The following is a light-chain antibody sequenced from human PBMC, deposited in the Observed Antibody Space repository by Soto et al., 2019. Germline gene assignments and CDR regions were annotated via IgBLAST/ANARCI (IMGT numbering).Light chain of an antibody. J-gene: IGLJ1*01. Sequence: QSALTQPASVSGSPGQSITISCTGTSSDVGSYNLVSWYQQRPGKAPKVMIYEVSKRPSGVPNRFSGSKSGNTASLTISGLQAEDEADYYCCSYAGSSTYYVFGTGTKVTVL. CDR3: CSYAGSSTYYV. V-gene: IGLV2-23*02. CDR1: SSDVGSYNL. CDR2: EVS.